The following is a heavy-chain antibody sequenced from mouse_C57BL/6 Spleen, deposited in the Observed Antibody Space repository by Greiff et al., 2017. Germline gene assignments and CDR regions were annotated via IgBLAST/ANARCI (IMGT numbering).Heavy chain of an antibody. V-gene: IGHV1-50*01. Sequence: QVQLQQPGAELVKPGASVKLSCKASGYTFTSYWMQWVKQRPGQGLEWIGEIDPSDSYTNNNQKFKGKATLTVDKSSSTAYMQLSSLTSEDSAVYYWALYDYNYGMGYWGQGTSVTVSS. CDR2: IDPSDSYT. CDR3: ALYDYNYGMGY. D-gene: IGHD2-4*01. J-gene: IGHJ4*01. CDR1: GYTFTSYW.